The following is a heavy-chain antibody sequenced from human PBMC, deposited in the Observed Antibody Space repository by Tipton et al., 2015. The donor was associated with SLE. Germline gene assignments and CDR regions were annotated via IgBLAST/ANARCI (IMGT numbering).Heavy chain of an antibody. CDR1: GFTFSDHY. V-gene: IGHV3-7*01. Sequence: GSLRLSCTASGFTFSDHYMDWVRQAPGKGLEWVANIKQDGSEKYYVDSVKGRFTISRDNAKNSLYLQMNSLRAEDTAVYYCARRNTGYFDYWGQGTLVTVSS. D-gene: IGHD2/OR15-2a*01. CDR3: ARRNTGYFDY. CDR2: IKQDGSEK. J-gene: IGHJ4*02.